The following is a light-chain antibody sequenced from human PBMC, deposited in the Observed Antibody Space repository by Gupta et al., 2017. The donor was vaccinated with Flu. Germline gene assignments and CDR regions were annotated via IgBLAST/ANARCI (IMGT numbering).Light chain of an antibody. V-gene: IGKV3-11*01. Sequence: PGERATLSCRASQSVSSYLAWYQQKPGQAPRLLIYDASNRATGIPVRFSGSGSGTDFTLTISSLEPEDFAVYYCQQRSNWPTFGQGTRLEIK. CDR1: QSVSSY. J-gene: IGKJ5*01. CDR3: QQRSNWPT. CDR2: DAS.